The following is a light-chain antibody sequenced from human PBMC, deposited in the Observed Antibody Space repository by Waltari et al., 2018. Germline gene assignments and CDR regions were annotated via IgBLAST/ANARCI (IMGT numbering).Light chain of an antibody. V-gene: IGLV2-14*03. CDR3: ASQTPRSGLV. J-gene: IGLJ3*02. CDR2: DVN. Sequence: QSALTQPASVSGSPGQSITISCTGSSSDVGGDNYVSWYQHYPDQAPKVIIYDVNKRPSGVSDRFSGSKSGNTASLTISGLQAEDEADYYCASQTPRSGLVFGGGTKLTVL. CDR1: SSDVGGDNY.